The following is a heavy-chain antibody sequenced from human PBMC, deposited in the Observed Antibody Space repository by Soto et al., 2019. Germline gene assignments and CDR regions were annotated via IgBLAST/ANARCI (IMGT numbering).Heavy chain of an antibody. CDR2: IYSGGST. D-gene: IGHD2-2*01. CDR3: ARDPPDIVVVPAAENWFDP. CDR1: GFTVSSNY. V-gene: IGHV3-53*01. J-gene: IGHJ5*02. Sequence: GGSLRLSCAASGFTVSSNYMSWVRQAPGKGLEWVSVIYSGGSTYYADSVKGRFTISRDNSKNTLYLQMNSLRAGDTAVYYCARDPPDIVVVPAAENWFDPWGQGTLVTVSS.